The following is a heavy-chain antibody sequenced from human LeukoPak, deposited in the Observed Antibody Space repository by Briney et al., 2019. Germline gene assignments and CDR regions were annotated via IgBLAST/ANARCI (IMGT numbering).Heavy chain of an antibody. CDR1: GGSFSGYY. J-gene: IGHJ6*03. CDR2: INDIGNT. CDR3: ARLGSVGYYNYQYMDI. D-gene: IGHD3-10*01. Sequence: SETLSLTCAVYGGSFSGYYWSWIRQPPGKGLEWIGEINDIGNTNYDPSLGSRVTISVDTSKNQFSLSLTSATAADTAVYFCARLGSVGYYNYQYMDIWGNGTTVTVSS. V-gene: IGHV4-34*01.